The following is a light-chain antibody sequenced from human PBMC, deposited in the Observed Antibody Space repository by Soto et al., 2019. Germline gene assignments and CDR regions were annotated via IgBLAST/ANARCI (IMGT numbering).Light chain of an antibody. CDR2: GAS. CDR1: QSVSNNY. CDR3: QQYGSSGT. Sequence: EIVLTKSAGTLSLSTRERATLSCRASQSVSNNYLAWYQQKPGQAPRLLIYGASNRATGIPDRFSGSGSGTDFTLTISRLEPEDFAVYYCQQYGSSGTFGQGAKVDI. J-gene: IGKJ1*01. V-gene: IGKV3-20*01.